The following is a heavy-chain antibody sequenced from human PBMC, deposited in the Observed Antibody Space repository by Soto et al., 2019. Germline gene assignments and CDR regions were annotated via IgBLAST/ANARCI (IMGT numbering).Heavy chain of an antibody. V-gene: IGHV1-2*04. CDR3: ASDGGEYGDYDY. CDR1: GYTFTGYY. J-gene: IGHJ4*02. Sequence: QVQLVQSGTEVKMPGASVKVSCKASGYTFTGYYMHWVRQVPGQGLEWMGWINSRTGVTNYAQKFQGWVSMTRDTSISTAYMDVSRLKSDDTAVYYCASDGGEYGDYDYWGQGTLVTVSS. D-gene: IGHD4-17*01. CDR2: INSRTGVT.